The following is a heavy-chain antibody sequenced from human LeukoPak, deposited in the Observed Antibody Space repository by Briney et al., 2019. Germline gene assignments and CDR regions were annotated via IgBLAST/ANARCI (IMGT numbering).Heavy chain of an antibody. CDR1: VFAFSRIW. V-gene: IGHV3-7*01. J-gene: IGHJ5*02. CDR3: ASQTFPRFDP. CDR2: IQPDGSEQ. D-gene: IGHD2/OR15-2a*01. Sequence: VVSLRLSCVASVFAFSRIWMSLVRQAPGKGLEGVGNIQPDGSEQYPVDSVKGRLTISRDHSSNSLFLQMSRLRVEDPDVYSCASQTFPRFDPWGQGTLVTVSS.